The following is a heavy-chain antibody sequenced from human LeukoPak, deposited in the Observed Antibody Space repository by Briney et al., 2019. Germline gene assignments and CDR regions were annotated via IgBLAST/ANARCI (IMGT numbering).Heavy chain of an antibody. CDR2: IIPIFGTA. D-gene: IGHD3-22*01. J-gene: IGHJ5*02. CDR1: GGTFSSYT. V-gene: IGHV1-69*05. CDR3: ASSWGYYDSSGYYERYNWFDP. Sequence: SSVKVSCKASGGTFSSYTISWVRQAPGQGLEWMGGIIPIFGTANYAQKFQGRVTITTDESTSTAYMELSSLRSGDTAVYYCASSWGYYDSSGYYERYNWFDPWGQGTLVTVSS.